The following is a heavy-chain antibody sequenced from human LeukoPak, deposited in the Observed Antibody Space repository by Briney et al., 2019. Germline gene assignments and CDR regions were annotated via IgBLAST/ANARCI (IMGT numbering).Heavy chain of an antibody. CDR2: ISPTGSTT. CDR1: GFSFSGHW. D-gene: IGHD1-26*01. J-gene: IGHJ5*02. CDR3: APNSGSP. V-gene: IGHV3-74*01. Sequence: GGFLRLSCTASGFSFSGHWMHWARHLPGKGLVWVSRISPTGSTTSYADSVKGRFTVSRDNAKNTLYLQVNNLRAEDTAVYYCAPNSGSPWGQGTLVTVSS.